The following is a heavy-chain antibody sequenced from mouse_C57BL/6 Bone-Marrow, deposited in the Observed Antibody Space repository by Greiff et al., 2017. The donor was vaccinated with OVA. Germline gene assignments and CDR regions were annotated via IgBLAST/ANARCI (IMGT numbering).Heavy chain of an antibody. CDR1: GFTFSSYA. CDR2: ISDGGSYT. V-gene: IGHV5-4*01. D-gene: IGHD1-1*01. CDR3: AREHYYGSSYDAMDY. Sequence: EVQLVESGGGLVKPGGSLKLSCAASGFTFSSYAMSWVRQTPEKRLEWVATISDGGSYTYYPDNVKGRFTISRDNAKNNLYLQMSQLKSEDTAMYYCAREHYYGSSYDAMDYWGQGTSVTVSS. J-gene: IGHJ4*01.